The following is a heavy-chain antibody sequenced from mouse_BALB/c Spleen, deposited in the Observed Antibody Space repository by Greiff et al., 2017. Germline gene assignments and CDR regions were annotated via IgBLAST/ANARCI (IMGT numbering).Heavy chain of an antibody. D-gene: IGHD2-3*01. CDR2: IYPGNSDT. Sequence: EVKLMESGTVLARPGASVKMSCKASGYSFTSYWMHWVKQRPGQGLEWIGAIYPGNSDTSYNQKFKGKAKLTAVTSASTASMELSSLTTEASAVYYCTRQYSGLLTSVMDYWGQGTSVTVSS. V-gene: IGHV1-5*01. CDR3: TRQYSGLLTSVMDY. CDR1: GYSFTSYW. J-gene: IGHJ4*01.